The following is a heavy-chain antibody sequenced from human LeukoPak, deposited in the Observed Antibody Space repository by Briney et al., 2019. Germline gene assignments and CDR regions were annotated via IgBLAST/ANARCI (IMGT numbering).Heavy chain of an antibody. CDR3: ARDLSRSDAFDI. J-gene: IGHJ3*02. D-gene: IGHD2-2*01. V-gene: IGHV3-53*01. CDR1: GFTVSSNY. CDR2: IYSGGST. Sequence: GGSLRLSCAASGFTVSSNYMSWVRQAPGKGLEWVSVIYSGGSTYYADSVKGRFTISRDNSKNTLYLQMNSLRAEDTAVYYCARDLSRSDAFDIWGQGTMVTVSS.